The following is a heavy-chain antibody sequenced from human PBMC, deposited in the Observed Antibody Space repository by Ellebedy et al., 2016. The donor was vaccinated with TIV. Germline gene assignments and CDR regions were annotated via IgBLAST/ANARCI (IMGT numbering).Heavy chain of an antibody. J-gene: IGHJ3*02. CDR3: ARFQGFGELSWPFDI. Sequence: SETLSLTCTVSGGSISSYYWSWIRQPPGKGLEWIGCIYYSWSTTYNPSLKSRFTISVDTSKNQFSLKLSSVTAADTAVYYCARFQGFGELSWPFDIWGQGTMVTVSS. D-gene: IGHD3-10*01. CDR1: GGSISSYY. CDR2: IYYSWST. V-gene: IGHV4-59*01.